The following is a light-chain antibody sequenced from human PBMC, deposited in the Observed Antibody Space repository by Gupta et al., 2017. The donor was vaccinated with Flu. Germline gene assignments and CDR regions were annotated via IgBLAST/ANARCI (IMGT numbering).Light chain of an antibody. J-gene: IGLJ3*02. CDR3: QAWDSSVV. V-gene: IGLV3-1*01. CDR2: QDK. CDR1: KLGKKD. Sequence: SYVLPQPPSLSVSPGQTASITCSGDKLGKKDVSWYPQRPRQSPVLVIYQDKKRPPGFPERFSGSKSGDTATLSISETQGMDEAGYYCQAWDSSVVFGGGTKLTVL.